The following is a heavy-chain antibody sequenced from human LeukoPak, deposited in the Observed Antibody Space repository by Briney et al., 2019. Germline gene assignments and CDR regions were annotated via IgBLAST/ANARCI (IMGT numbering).Heavy chain of an antibody. D-gene: IGHD6-19*01. J-gene: IGHJ6*03. CDR3: ARDYGSVAAYMDV. CDR1: GYSINSGYY. CDR2: IYHGGST. V-gene: IGHV4-38-2*02. Sequence: SETLSLTCTVSGYSINSGYYWGWIRQPPGKGLEWIGSIYHGGSTYYNPSLKSRVTISVDTSKNQFSLKLSSVTAADTAVYYCARDYGSVAAYMDVWGKGTTVTVSS.